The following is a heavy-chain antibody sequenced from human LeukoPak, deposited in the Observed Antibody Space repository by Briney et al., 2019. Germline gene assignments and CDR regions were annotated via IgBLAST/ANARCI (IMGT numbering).Heavy chain of an antibody. V-gene: IGHV4-59*01. J-gene: IGHJ4*02. D-gene: IGHD3-16*01. CDR1: GGSIGSYY. CDR2: IYDIGTT. Sequence: SETLSLTCAVYGGSIGSYYWSWIRQPPGKELEWIGYIYDIGTTNYNPSLKSRVTISVDRSKKQFSLKLSSVTAADTAVYYCARGGVLKSVDYWGQGTLVTVSS. CDR3: ARGGVLKSVDY.